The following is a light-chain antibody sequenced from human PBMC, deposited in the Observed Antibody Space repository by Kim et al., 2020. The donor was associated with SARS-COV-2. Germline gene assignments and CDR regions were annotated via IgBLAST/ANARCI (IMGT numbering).Light chain of an antibody. J-gene: IGLJ3*02. CDR1: NIGSKS. CDR3: QVWDSSGDREV. Sequence: APGKTARITCGGNNIGSKSVHWYLQKPGQAPVLVIYYDSDRPSGIPERFSGSNSGNTATLTISRVEAGDEADYYCQVWDSSGDREVFGGGTQLTVL. V-gene: IGLV3-21*04. CDR2: YDS.